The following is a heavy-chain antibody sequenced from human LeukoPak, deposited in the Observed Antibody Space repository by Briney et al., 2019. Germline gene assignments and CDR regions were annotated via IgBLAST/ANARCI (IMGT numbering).Heavy chain of an antibody. Sequence: SETLSLTCTVSGGSISSYYWSWLRQPPGKGLEWMGYIYHSGSTNYNPSLTSRGTISVDASKNQFSLMLRSVTAADTAVYYCARGGGGSCCNFDYWGQGTLVTVSS. CDR2: IYHSGST. V-gene: IGHV4-59*01. CDR1: GGSISSYY. J-gene: IGHJ4*02. CDR3: ARGGGGSCCNFDY. D-gene: IGHD2-15*01.